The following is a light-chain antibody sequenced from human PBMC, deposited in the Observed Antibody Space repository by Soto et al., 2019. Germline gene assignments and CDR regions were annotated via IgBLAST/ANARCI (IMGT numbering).Light chain of an antibody. CDR1: QSVINSY. V-gene: IGKV3-20*01. CDR3: QQYGSSPIT. Sequence: EVVLTQSPGTLSLSSGERATLSCRASQSVINSYLAWYQQKPGQAPRLLIYGASTRATGIPARFSGSGSGTDFTLTITRLEPEDFALYYCQQYGSSPITFGQGTRLEIK. J-gene: IGKJ5*01. CDR2: GAS.